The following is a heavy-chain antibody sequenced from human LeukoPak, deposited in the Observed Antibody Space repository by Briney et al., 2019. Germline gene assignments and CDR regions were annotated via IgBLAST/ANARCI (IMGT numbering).Heavy chain of an antibody. J-gene: IGHJ6*03. CDR3: AREPAATPLYLFLRMDG. Sequence: SETLSLTCAVSGGSISSSSYYWGWIRQPPGKGLEWIGSIYYSGSTYYNPSLKSRVTISVDTSKNQFSLKLSSVTAADTAVYYFAREPAATPLYLFLRMDGWGKGTTVTVSS. CDR1: GGSISSSSYY. CDR2: IYYSGST. V-gene: IGHV4-39*02. D-gene: IGHD2-2*01.